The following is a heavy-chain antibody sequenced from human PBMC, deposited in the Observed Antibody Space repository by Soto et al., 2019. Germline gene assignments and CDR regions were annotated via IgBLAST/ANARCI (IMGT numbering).Heavy chain of an antibody. D-gene: IGHD1-26*01. CDR2: IISIFGTA. J-gene: IGHJ5*02. CDR3: ARDRGVGPGWFDP. CDR1: GGTFSSYA. V-gene: IGHV1-69*13. Sequence: ASVKVSCTASGGTFSSYAISRVRQAPGQGLEWMGGIISIFGTANYAQKFQGRVAITADESTSTAYMELSSLRSEDTAVYYCARDRGVGPGWFDPWGQGTLVTVSS.